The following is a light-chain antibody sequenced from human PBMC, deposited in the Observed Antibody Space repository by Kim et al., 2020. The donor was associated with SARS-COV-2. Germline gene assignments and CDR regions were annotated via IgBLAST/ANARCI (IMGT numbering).Light chain of an antibody. CDR1: ALPKKY. CDR3: YSTDSSGNHWV. Sequence: SYELTQPPSVSVSPRQTARITCSGDALPKKYAYRYQQKSGPAPVLVLYEDSKRPSGIPARFSGSSSGTMASFTISGAQVEDEADYYCYSTDSSGNHWVFGGGTKLTVL. J-gene: IGLJ3*02. V-gene: IGLV3-10*01. CDR2: EDS.